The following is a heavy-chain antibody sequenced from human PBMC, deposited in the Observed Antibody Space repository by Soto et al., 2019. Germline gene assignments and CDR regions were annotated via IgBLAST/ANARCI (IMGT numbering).Heavy chain of an antibody. CDR2: ISRDGGTK. D-gene: IGHD2-8*02. Sequence: ESGGGVVQPGRSLRLSCAVSGFTVSTYGMHWVRQAPGKGLEWVAVISRDGGTKYYADSVEGRFTISRDNSRNTLFLEMNSLRGDDMAVYYCTGEVASGYWGQGTLVTVSS. CDR3: TGEVASGY. J-gene: IGHJ4*02. V-gene: IGHV3-30*03. CDR1: GFTVSTYG.